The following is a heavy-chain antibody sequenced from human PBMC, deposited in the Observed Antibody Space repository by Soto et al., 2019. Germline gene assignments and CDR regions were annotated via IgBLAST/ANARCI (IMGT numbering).Heavy chain of an antibody. CDR1: GFTFSSYA. CDR2: ISYDGSNK. Sequence: QVQLVESGGGVVQPGRSLRLSCAASGFTFSSYAMHWVRQAPGKGLEWVAVISYDGSNKYYADSVKGRFTISRDNSKNTLXLXXNSLRAEDTAVYYCARDWDTAMVYPSYYYYGMDVWGQGTTVTVSS. J-gene: IGHJ6*02. D-gene: IGHD5-18*01. CDR3: ARDWDTAMVYPSYYYYGMDV. V-gene: IGHV3-30-3*01.